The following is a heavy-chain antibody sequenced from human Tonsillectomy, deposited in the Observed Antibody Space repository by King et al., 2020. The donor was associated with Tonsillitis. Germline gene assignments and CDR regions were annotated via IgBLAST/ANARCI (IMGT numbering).Heavy chain of an antibody. CDR3: ARERLYSSDWGIDY. J-gene: IGHJ4*02. V-gene: IGHV3-33*05. CDR2: ISFDASRE. CDR1: GFSFSSRG. Sequence: VQLVESGGGVVQPGGSRRLSCASSGFSFSSRGMHWVRQAPGKGLEWVAVISFDASRENYADSVKGRVTIARDKSKNTLYLQMNSLRAEDTAVYYCARERLYSSDWGIDYWGQGSLVTVSS. D-gene: IGHD6-19*01.